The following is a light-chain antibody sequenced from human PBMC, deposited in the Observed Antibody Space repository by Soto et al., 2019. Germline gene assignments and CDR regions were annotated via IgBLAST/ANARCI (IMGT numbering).Light chain of an antibody. CDR3: QSYDSSLGRFYV. J-gene: IGLJ1*01. CDR1: SSNIGADYG. Sequence: QSVLTQPPSVSGAPGQTVTIFCTGSSSNIGADYGVGAYQHLPGTAPKLLVYGVNSRPSGVPDRFSGSTSGTSASLAIAGLQAEDEADYYCQSYDSSLGRFYVFGTGTKVTVL. V-gene: IGLV1-40*01. CDR2: GVN.